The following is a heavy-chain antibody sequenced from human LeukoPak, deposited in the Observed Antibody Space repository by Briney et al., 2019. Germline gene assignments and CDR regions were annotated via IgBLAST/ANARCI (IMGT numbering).Heavy chain of an antibody. J-gene: IGHJ4*02. Sequence: GGSLRLSRELSGPTFNSYAMHSVRQAPGKCLEWVSLISGDGGTTYYADSVQGRFIISRDKSKNSLHLQMSSLKTEDTALYYCARDHVYGGADYWGQGTLVTVSS. CDR3: ARDHVYGGADY. CDR2: ISGDGGTT. V-gene: IGHV3-43*02. D-gene: IGHD4-23*01. CDR1: GPTFNSYA.